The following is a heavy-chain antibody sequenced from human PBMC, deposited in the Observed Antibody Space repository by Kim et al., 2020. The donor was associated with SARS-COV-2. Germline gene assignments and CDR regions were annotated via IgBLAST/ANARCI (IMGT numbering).Heavy chain of an antibody. V-gene: IGHV1-69*04. Sequence: SVKVSCKASGGTFSSYAVSWVRQAPGQGLEWMGRIIPTLDIADYAQKFQGGVTITADKSTSTAYMELNSLRYEDTAIYYCAISEDYGSKRGFGYCGQGTLVTVSS. D-gene: IGHD4-17*01. CDR3: AISEDYGSKRGFGY. CDR1: GGTFSSYA. CDR2: IIPTLDIA. J-gene: IGHJ4*02.